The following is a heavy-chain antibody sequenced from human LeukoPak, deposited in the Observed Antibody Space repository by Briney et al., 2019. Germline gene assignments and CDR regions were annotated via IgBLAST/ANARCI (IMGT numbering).Heavy chain of an antibody. V-gene: IGHV1-18*01. CDR2: ISVYSGNT. CDR3: ARDYYDTSGYFYGSNY. Sequence: ASVKVSCKASGYTFTSYAITWVRQAPGQGLEWMGWISVYSGNTHYAQNLQGRVTMTTDTSTTTAYMELRSLRSDDTAVYYCARDYYDTSGYFYGSNYWGQGTLVTLSS. J-gene: IGHJ4*02. CDR1: GYTFTSYA. D-gene: IGHD3-22*01.